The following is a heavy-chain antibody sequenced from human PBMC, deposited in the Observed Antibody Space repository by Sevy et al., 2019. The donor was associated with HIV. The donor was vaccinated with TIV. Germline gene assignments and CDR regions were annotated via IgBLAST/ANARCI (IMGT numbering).Heavy chain of an antibody. CDR3: AKDRVSDRYSGYTYGMDV. D-gene: IGHD5-12*01. J-gene: IGHJ6*02. Sequence: GGSLRLSCAASGFTFDDYAMHWVRQAPGKGLEWVSGISWNSGSIDYADSVKGRFTISRDNAKNSVYLQMNSLRTEDMALYYCAKDRVSDRYSGYTYGMDVWGQGTTVTVSS. CDR2: ISWNSGSI. V-gene: IGHV3-9*03. CDR1: GFTFDDYA.